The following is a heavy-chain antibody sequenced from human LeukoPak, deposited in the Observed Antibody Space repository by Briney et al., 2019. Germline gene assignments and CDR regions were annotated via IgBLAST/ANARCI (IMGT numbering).Heavy chain of an antibody. D-gene: IGHD5-18*01. J-gene: IGHJ4*02. Sequence: PGGSLRLSCAASGFTFSSYSMNWVRQAPGKGLEWVSSISSSSSYIYYADSVKGRFTISRDNAKNSLYLQMNSLRAEDTAVYYCARGGYSYGLVLGYWGQGTLVTVSS. V-gene: IGHV3-21*04. CDR1: GFTFSSYS. CDR3: ARGGYSYGLVLGY. CDR2: ISSSSSYI.